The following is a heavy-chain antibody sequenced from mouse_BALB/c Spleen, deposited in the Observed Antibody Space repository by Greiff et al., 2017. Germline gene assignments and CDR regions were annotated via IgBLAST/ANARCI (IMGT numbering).Heavy chain of an antibody. J-gene: IGHJ2*01. CDR1: GYTFTSYY. Sequence: QVQLQQSGPELVKPGASVRISCKASGYTFTSYYIHWVKQRPGQGLEWIGWIYPGNVNTKYNEKFKGKATLTADKSSSTAYMQLSSLTSEDSAVYFCARSYYGNYHFDYWGQGTTLTVSS. CDR3: ARSYYGNYHFDY. D-gene: IGHD2-10*01. V-gene: IGHV1S56*01. CDR2: IYPGNVNT.